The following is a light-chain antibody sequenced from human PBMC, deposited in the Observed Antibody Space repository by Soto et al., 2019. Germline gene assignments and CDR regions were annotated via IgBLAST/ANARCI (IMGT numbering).Light chain of an antibody. V-gene: IGKV1-5*03. Sequence: DIQMTQSPSTLSASVGDRVTITCRASQSINSWLAWYQQKPGKAPRLLIYRASSLAGGVPSRFSGSGSGAEFTLTISSLQHDDFATYYCQHYDSYSGTFGPGTKVDIK. CDR3: QHYDSYSGT. CDR2: RAS. J-gene: IGKJ3*01. CDR1: QSINSW.